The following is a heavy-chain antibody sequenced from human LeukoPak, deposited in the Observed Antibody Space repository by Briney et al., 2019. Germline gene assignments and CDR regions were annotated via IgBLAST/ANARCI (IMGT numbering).Heavy chain of an antibody. D-gene: IGHD2-21*02. V-gene: IGHV1-2*02. Sequence: SVTVSCKASGYMFTGYYMHWVRQAPGQGLEWMGWINPNSGGTNYAQKFQGRVTMTRDTSISTAYMELSSLRSDDTAVYYCARGYCSGDCFTLFDYWGQGTLVTVSS. CDR1: GYMFTGYY. CDR3: ARGYCSGDCFTLFDY. J-gene: IGHJ4*02. CDR2: INPNSGGT.